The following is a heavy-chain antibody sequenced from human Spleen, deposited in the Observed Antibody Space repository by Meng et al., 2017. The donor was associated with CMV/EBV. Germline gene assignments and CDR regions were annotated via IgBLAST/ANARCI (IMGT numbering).Heavy chain of an antibody. V-gene: IGHV4-59*01. CDR1: GGSIRKFY. D-gene: IGHD3-16*01. CDR3: AGSQDSGTYYGGNAFDV. J-gene: IGHJ3*01. CDR2: IYYSGTT. Sequence: SETLSLTCTVSGGSIRKFYWSWIRQPPGMGLEWIGSIYYSGTTNYNPSLKTRVTISGDTSKNHFSLKLSSLTAADTAVYYCAGSQDSGTYYGGNAFDVWGQGTKVTVSS.